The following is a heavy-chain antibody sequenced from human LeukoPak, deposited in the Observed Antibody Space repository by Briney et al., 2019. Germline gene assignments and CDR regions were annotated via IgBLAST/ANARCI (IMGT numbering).Heavy chain of an antibody. J-gene: IGHJ4*02. D-gene: IGHD2-15*01. CDR1: GFTFSSYA. Sequence: GRSLRLSCAASGFTFSSYAMHWVRQAPGKGLEWVAVISYDGSNKYYADSVKGRFTISRDNSKNTLYLQMNSLRAEDTAVYYCARELISSTSLDYWGQGTLVTVSS. CDR3: ARELISSTSLDY. CDR2: ISYDGSNK. V-gene: IGHV3-30*04.